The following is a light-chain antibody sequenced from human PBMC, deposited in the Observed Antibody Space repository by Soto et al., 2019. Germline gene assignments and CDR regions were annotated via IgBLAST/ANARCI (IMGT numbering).Light chain of an antibody. V-gene: IGKV1-5*01. CDR2: DAS. CDR1: QSISSW. J-gene: IGKJ1*01. Sequence: DIQMSQPPSTLSTYVGDRFSSTYRASQSISSWLAWYQQKPGKAPKLLIYDASSLESGVPSRFSGSGSGTEFTRTISSLQPDDFATYYRQQYNSYSTFGHGTKV. CDR3: QQYNSYST.